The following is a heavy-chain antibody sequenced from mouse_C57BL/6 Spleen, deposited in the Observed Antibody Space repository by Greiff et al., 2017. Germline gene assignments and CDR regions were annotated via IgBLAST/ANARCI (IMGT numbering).Heavy chain of an antibody. CDR2: IDPETGGT. J-gene: IGHJ2*01. Sequence: VQLQQSGAELVRPGASVTLSCKASGYTFTDYEMHWVKQTPVHGLEWIGAIDPETGGTAYNQKFKGKAILTADKSSSTAYMELRSLTSEDSAVYYCTWGYDGRDYWGQGTTLTVSS. CDR3: TWGYDGRDY. CDR1: GYTFTDYE. D-gene: IGHD2-2*01. V-gene: IGHV1-15*01.